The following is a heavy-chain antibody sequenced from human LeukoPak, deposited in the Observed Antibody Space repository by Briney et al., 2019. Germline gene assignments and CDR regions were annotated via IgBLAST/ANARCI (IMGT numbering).Heavy chain of an antibody. D-gene: IGHD6-13*01. V-gene: IGHV4-61*01. Sequence: SETLSLTCTVSGDSISGQRHHWNWIRQPPGTGLEYVANIHGTGSTNYNPSLRSRVPISLDTSKNQFFLNLRSGTPADTAVYFCGRDPWGNNWYNFDSWGQGTLVTVSS. J-gene: IGHJ4*02. CDR2: IHGTGST. CDR1: GDSISGQRHH. CDR3: GRDPWGNNWYNFDS.